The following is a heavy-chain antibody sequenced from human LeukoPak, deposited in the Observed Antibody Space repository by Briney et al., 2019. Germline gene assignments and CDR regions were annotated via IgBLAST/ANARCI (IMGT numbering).Heavy chain of an antibody. CDR1: GFTFDDYA. Sequence: GRSPRLSCAASGFTFDDYAMHWVRQAPGKGLEWVSGISWNSGSIGYADSVKGRFTISRDNAKNSLYLQMNSLRAEDTALYYCAKAKVRGSFDYWGQGTLVTVSS. CDR2: ISWNSGSI. V-gene: IGHV3-9*01. J-gene: IGHJ4*02. D-gene: IGHD3-10*01. CDR3: AKAKVRGSFDY.